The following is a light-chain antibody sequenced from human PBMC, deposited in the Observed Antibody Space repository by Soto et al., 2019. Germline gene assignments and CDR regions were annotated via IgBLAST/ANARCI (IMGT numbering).Light chain of an antibody. CDR3: QQYNNWPPWT. CDR1: QSVSGN. V-gene: IGKV3-15*01. CDR2: GAS. J-gene: IGKJ1*01. Sequence: EIVMTQSPATLSVSPGERATLSCRASQSVSGNLAWYQQKPGQAPRLLIYGASTRATGIPARFSGSGSGTEFTLTISSLQSEDFAAHYCQQYNNWPPWTFGQGTKVEIK.